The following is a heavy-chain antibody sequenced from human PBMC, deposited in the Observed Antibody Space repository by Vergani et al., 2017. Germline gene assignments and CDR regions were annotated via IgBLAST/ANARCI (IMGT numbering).Heavy chain of an antibody. Sequence: QVQLVQSGAEVKKPGSSVKVSCKASGGTFSSYAISWVRQAPGQGLEWMGGIIPIFGTANYAQKFQGRVTITADESTSTAYMELSSLRSEDTDVYYCAKGPRDCSSTSCYSRWSYYYYMDVWGKGTTVTVSS. V-gene: IGHV1-69*01. CDR3: AKGPRDCSSTSCYSRWSYYYYMDV. CDR1: GGTFSSYA. D-gene: IGHD2-2*01. J-gene: IGHJ6*03. CDR2: IIPIFGTA.